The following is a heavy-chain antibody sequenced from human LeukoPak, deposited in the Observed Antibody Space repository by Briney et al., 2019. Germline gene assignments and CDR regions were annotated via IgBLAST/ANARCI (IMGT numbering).Heavy chain of an antibody. CDR2: IRYDGSNK. CDR3: AKAPPHSSGWYVFDN. D-gene: IGHD6-19*01. V-gene: IGHV3-30*02. CDR1: GFTFSSYG. Sequence: PGGSLRLSCAASGFTFSSYGIHWVRQAPGKGLEWVAFIRYDGSNKYYADSVKGRFTISRDNSKNTLYLQMNSLRAEDTAVYYCAKAPPHSSGWYVFDNWGQGTLVTVSS. J-gene: IGHJ4*02.